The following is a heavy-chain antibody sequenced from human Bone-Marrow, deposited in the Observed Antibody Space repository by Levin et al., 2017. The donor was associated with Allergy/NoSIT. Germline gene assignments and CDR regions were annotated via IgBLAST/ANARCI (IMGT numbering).Heavy chain of an antibody. D-gene: IGHD2-2*01. J-gene: IGHJ5*01. CDR1: GFTFADYA. CDR2: ISWNSGTI. V-gene: IGHV3-9*01. Sequence: PGGSLRLSCVASGFTFADYAIHWVRQAPGKGLEWVSGISWNSGTIAHADSVRGRFTISRDNAKNSLYLQMNSLRVEDTALYYCAEDATSSPRTKTWFDSWGQGSLVTVSS. CDR3: AEDATSSPRTKTWFDS.